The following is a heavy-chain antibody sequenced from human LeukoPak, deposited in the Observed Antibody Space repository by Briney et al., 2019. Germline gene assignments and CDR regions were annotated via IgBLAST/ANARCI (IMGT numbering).Heavy chain of an antibody. Sequence: RPGGSLRPSWAASGSSFINYATNCVSHPAGEGMGWVSRISRGGVITYHADSVKGRFTNSRDNPNNTLYLHMNRLRTEHTAIYYCVSRASSPWGTFDAWGQGTLVTVSS. V-gene: IGHV3-23*01. J-gene: IGHJ4*02. CDR2: ISRGGVIT. CDR1: GSSFINYA. CDR3: VSRASSPWGTFDA. D-gene: IGHD3-9*01.